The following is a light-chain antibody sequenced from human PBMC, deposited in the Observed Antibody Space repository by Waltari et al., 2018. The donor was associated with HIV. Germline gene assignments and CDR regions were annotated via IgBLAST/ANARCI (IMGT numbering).Light chain of an antibody. J-gene: IGLJ2*01. CDR1: SANIGAGYD. CDR3: QSYDSSLSVV. V-gene: IGLV1-40*01. CDR2: GNS. Sequence: QSVLTQPPSVSGAPGQRVTISCTGSSANIGAGYDVHWYQQLPGTAPKLLTYGNSNRPSGGPDRFSGSKSGTSASLAITGLQAEDEADYYCQSYDSSLSVVFGGGTKLTVL.